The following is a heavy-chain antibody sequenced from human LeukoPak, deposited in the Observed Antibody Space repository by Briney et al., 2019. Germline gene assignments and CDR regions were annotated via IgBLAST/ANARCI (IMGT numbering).Heavy chain of an antibody. Sequence: SETLSLTCTVSGGSISSYYWGWIRQPPGKGLEWIGSIFYSGSTYYNPSLKSRVTISVDTSKNQFSLKLSSVTAADTAVYYCARHGGYCRGTSCYGVWFDPWGQGTLVTVSS. CDR2: IFYSGST. CDR3: ARHGGYCRGTSCYGVWFDP. CDR1: GGSISSYY. D-gene: IGHD2-2*01. V-gene: IGHV4-39*01. J-gene: IGHJ5*02.